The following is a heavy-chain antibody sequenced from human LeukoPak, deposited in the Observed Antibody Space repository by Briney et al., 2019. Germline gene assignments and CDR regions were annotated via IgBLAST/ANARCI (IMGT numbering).Heavy chain of an antibody. Sequence: GGSLRLSCAASGFTFSSYSMNWVRQAPGKGLEWVSSISSSSSYIYYADSVKGRFTISRDNSKNTLYLQMNSLRAEDTAVYYCAKFYCSSTSCYGDYFDNWGQGTLVTVSS. V-gene: IGHV3-21*01. J-gene: IGHJ4*02. D-gene: IGHD2-2*01. CDR1: GFTFSSYS. CDR3: AKFYCSSTSCYGDYFDN. CDR2: ISSSSSYI.